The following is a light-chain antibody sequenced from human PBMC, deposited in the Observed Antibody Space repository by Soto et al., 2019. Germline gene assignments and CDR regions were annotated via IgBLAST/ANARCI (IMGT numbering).Light chain of an antibody. CDR2: EVT. CDR3: TSYTTSSTRV. CDR1: SSDVGIYNY. V-gene: IGLV2-14*01. J-gene: IGLJ1*01. Sequence: QSALTQPAPVSGSPGQSIAISCTGTSSDVGIYNYVSWYQQHPGKVPKLIIYEVTNRPSGVSNRFSGSKSGNTASLIISGLQAEDEADYYCTSYTTSSTRVFGTGTKLTVL.